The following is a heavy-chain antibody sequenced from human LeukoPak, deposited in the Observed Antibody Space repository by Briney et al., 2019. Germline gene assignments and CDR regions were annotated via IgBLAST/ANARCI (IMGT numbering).Heavy chain of an antibody. CDR2: IYSNGVT. Sequence: GGSLRLSCAASGFTVSNNYMIWVRQAPGKGLEWVSLIYSNGVTNYADSVKGRFTISRDSSKNTLYLQMNSVRAEDTAVYYCARSGYDSSGYYVNKDYWGQGTLVTVSS. CDR1: GFTVSNNY. J-gene: IGHJ4*02. D-gene: IGHD3-22*01. V-gene: IGHV3-53*01. CDR3: ARSGYDSSGYYVNKDY.